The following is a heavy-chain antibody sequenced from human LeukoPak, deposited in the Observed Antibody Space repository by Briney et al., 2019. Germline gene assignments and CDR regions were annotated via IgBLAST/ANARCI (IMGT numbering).Heavy chain of an antibody. V-gene: IGHV1-3*01. CDR1: GYTFTSYA. CDR3: ATGVYYYGSGQGAFDI. CDR2: INAGNGNT. J-gene: IGHJ3*02. Sequence: ASVKVSCKASGYTFTSYAMHWVRQAPGQRLEWMGWINAGNGNTKYSQKFQGRVTITRDTSASTAYMELSSLRSEDTAVYYCATGVYYYGSGQGAFDIWGQGTMVTVSS. D-gene: IGHD3-10*01.